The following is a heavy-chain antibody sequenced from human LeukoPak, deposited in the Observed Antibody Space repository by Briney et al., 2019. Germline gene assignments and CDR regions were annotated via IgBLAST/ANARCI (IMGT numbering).Heavy chain of an antibody. CDR2: ISAYNGNT. V-gene: IGHV1-18*01. CDR3: ARKGDYWNDGAY. CDR1: GYTFTLYG. D-gene: IGHD1-1*01. Sequence: ASVKASCKASGYTFTLYGITWVRQAPGQGLEWMGWISAYNGNTNYAQKLQGRVTMTTDTSTSTAYMELRSLTSDDTAVYYCARKGDYWNDGAYWGQGTLVTVSS. J-gene: IGHJ4*02.